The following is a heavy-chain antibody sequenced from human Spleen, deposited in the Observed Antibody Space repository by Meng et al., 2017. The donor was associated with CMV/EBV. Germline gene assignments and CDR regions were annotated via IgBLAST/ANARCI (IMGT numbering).Heavy chain of an antibody. Sequence: QVQQKESGAGMGKPTQTVSLTCTVSGGSISSGGYYWSWIRQPPGQGLEWIGYIYYRGSTYYNPSLKSRVTISVDTSKNQFSLKLSSVTAADTAVYYCAREKVGYFDLWGRGTLVTVSS. CDR3: AREKVGYFDL. V-gene: IGHV4-30-4*08. J-gene: IGHJ2*01. CDR1: GGSISSGGYY. CDR2: IYYRGST.